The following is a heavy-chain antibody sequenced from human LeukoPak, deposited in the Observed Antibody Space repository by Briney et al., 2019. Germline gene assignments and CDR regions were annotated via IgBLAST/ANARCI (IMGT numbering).Heavy chain of an antibody. CDR2: IYYSGST. Sequence: SETLSLTCTVSGGSISSGDYYWSWIRQPPGKGLEWIGYIYYSGSTYYNPPLKSRVTISVDTSKNQFSLKLSSVTAADTAVYYCARAPTGDCYDYWGQGTLVTVSS. CDR1: GGSISSGDYY. V-gene: IGHV4-30-4*01. CDR3: ARAPTGDCYDY. J-gene: IGHJ4*02. D-gene: IGHD2-21*01.